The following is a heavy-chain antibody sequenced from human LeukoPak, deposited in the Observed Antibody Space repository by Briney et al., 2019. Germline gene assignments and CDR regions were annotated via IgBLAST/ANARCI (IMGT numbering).Heavy chain of an antibody. Sequence: SETLSLTCAVYGGSFSGYYWSWIRQPPGKGLEWIGEINHSGSTNYNPSLKSRVTISVDTSKNQFSLKLSSVTAADTAVYYCARDPSMVRGVTESPGWYFDLWGRGTLVTVSS. CDR3: ARDPSMVRGVTESPGWYFDL. D-gene: IGHD3-10*01. J-gene: IGHJ2*01. V-gene: IGHV4-34*01. CDR2: INHSGST. CDR1: GGSFSGYY.